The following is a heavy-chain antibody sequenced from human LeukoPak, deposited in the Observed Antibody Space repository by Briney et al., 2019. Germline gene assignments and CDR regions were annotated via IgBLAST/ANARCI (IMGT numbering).Heavy chain of an antibody. CDR1: GGTFSSYA. CDR2: IIPIRGIA. CDR3: ARGKSPLTGADY. Sequence: ASVKVSCKASGGTFSSYAISWVRQAPGQGLEWMGRIIPIRGIANYAQKFQGRVTITADKSTSTAYMELSSQRSEDTAVYYCARGKSPLTGADYWGQGTLVTVSS. D-gene: IGHD3-9*01. V-gene: IGHV1-69*04. J-gene: IGHJ4*02.